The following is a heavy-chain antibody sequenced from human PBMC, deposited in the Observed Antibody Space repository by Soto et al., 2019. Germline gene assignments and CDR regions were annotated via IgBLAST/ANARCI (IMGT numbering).Heavy chain of an antibody. CDR1: GFSLTTGKMG. CDR3: ARMKVDSYQFYYAMDV. D-gene: IGHD3-9*01. Sequence: QVTLKESGPALVKPTETLTLTCTVSGFSLTTGKMGVSWIRQPPGKAREWLAHIFSDNESSYSTSLQGRLTISKDTSGSQVVLSMTNADPVDTATYYCARMKVDSYQFYYAMDVWGQGTTVTVSS. CDR2: IFSDNES. J-gene: IGHJ6*02. V-gene: IGHV2-26*01.